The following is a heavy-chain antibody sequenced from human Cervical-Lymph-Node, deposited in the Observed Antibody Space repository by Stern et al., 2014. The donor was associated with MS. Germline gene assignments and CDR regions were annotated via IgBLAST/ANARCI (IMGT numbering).Heavy chain of an antibody. D-gene: IGHD1-26*01. CDR3: ARDSGTYSPDY. V-gene: IGHV1-46*03. CDR2: VNPRGTNS. J-gene: IGHJ4*02. CDR1: GYNFSVHF. Sequence: QVQLVQSGAEVKKPGASVTVSCKASGYNFSVHFMLWVRQAPGQGPEWMGQVNPRGTNSIYAQKFQGRLTVTRDSSTSTTYMELSSLRSEDTAVYYCARDSGTYSPDYWGQGTLVIVSS.